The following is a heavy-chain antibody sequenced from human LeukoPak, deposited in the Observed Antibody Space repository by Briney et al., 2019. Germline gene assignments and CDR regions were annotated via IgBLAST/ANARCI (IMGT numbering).Heavy chain of an antibody. J-gene: IGHJ5*02. CDR1: GYTFTNYY. D-gene: IGHD2-2*01. V-gene: IGHV1-46*01. CDR3: ARDSTTSSLADP. CDR2: IHPSGGST. Sequence: ASVKVSCKASGYTFTNYYLHWVRQAPGQGVEWMGIIHPSGGSTAYAQKFQGRVTMTRDTSTSTVYMELSSLRSEDTAVYYCARDSTTSSLADPWGQGTLVSVSS.